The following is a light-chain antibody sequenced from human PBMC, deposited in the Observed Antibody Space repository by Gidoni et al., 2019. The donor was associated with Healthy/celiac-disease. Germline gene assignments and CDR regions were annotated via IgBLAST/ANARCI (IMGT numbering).Light chain of an antibody. CDR3: QQYGSFPLT. CDR2: GAS. Sequence: EIVLTQPPGTLSLSPGERATLSCRASQSVSSSYLAWYQQKPGQAPRLLIYGASSRATGIPDRFSGSGSGTDFTLTISRLEPEDFAVYYCQQYGSFPLTFGGGTKVEIK. J-gene: IGKJ4*01. CDR1: QSVSSSY. V-gene: IGKV3-20*01.